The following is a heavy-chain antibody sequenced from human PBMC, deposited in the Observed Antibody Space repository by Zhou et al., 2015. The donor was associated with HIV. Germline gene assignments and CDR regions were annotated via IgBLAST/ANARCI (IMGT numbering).Heavy chain of an antibody. Sequence: QVQLVQSGAEVKKPGSSVKVSCKASGGTFSSYAISWVRQAPGQGLEWMGGIIPIFGTANYAQKFQGRVTITADESTSTAYMELSSLRSEDTAVYYCARDRHVGEGRTDHYWYFDLWGRGTLVTVSS. V-gene: IGHV1-69*01. D-gene: IGHD2-21*01. CDR1: GGTFSSYA. J-gene: IGHJ2*01. CDR2: IIPIFGTA. CDR3: ARDRHVGEGRTDHYWYFDL.